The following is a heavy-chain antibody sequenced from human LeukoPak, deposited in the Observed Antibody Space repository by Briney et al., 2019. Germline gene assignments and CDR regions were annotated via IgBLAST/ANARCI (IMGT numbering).Heavy chain of an antibody. CDR1: GFTFSSYW. J-gene: IGHJ3*02. D-gene: IGHD3-16*01. V-gene: IGHV3-7*01. Sequence: GGSLRLSCAAFGFTFSSYWMSWVRQAPGKGLEWVANIKQDGSEKYYVDSVKGRFTISRNNAKNSLYLQMNSLRAEDTAVYYCARDGAVSVFDIWGQGTMVTVSS. CDR2: IKQDGSEK. CDR3: ARDGAVSVFDI.